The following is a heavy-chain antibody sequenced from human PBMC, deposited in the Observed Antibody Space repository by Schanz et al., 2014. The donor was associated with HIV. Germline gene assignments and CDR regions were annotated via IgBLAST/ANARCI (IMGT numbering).Heavy chain of an antibody. J-gene: IGHJ6*02. CDR3: ASDLSVYSSSSSV. Sequence: QVQLVQSGTEVKKPGASVKVSCKASGYTFSRSAISWVRQAPGQGLEWMGWINPNSGGTNYAQKFQGRVTMTRDTSISTAYMELSRLRSDDTAVYYCASDLSVYSSSSSVWGQGTTVTVSS. D-gene: IGHD6-13*01. CDR2: INPNSGGT. V-gene: IGHV1-2*02. CDR1: GYTFSRSA.